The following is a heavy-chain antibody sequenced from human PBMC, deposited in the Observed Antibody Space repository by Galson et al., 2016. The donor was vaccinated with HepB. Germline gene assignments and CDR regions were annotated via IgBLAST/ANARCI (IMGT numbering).Heavy chain of an antibody. V-gene: IGHV3-9*01. D-gene: IGHD2-2*01. J-gene: IGHJ6*02. CDR2: ISWNSGSI. Sequence: SLRLSCAVSGFTVSSDYMSWVRQAPGKELEWVSGISWNSGSIDYADSVKGRFTISRDNAKNSLYLQMNSLRAEDTALYYCAKDMGYCSSPICYGMDVWGQGTTVTVSS. CDR3: AKDMGYCSSPICYGMDV. CDR1: GFTVSSDY.